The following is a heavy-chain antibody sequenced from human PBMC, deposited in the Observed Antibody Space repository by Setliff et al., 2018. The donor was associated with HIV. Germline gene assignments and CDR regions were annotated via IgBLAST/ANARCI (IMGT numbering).Heavy chain of an antibody. D-gene: IGHD6-19*01. CDR2: IYPNGNT. J-gene: IGHJ4*02. CDR1: GGSISSGGYY. V-gene: IGHV4-61*02. CDR3: ASHSGGWNYYLDY. Sequence: PSETLSLTCTVSGGSISSGGYYWNWIRQPAGKGPEWIGRIYPNGNTNYNPSLISRVTMAVDTSKNQFSLKLNSVTAADTATYYCASHSGGWNYYLDYWGQGTLVTVSS.